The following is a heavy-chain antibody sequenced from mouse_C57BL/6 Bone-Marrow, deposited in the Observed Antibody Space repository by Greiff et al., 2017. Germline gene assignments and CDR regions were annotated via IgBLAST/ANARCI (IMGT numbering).Heavy chain of an antibody. CDR3: ARIWDLLYYAMDY. J-gene: IGHJ4*01. CDR1: GYTFTSYW. CDR2: INPSSGYT. Sequence: VQLQQSGAELAKPGASVKLSCKASGYTFTSYWMHWVKQRPGQGLEWIGYINPSSGYTKYNQKFKDKATLTADKSSSTAYMQLSSLTYEDSAVYYCARIWDLLYYAMDYWGQGTSVTVSS. D-gene: IGHD2-1*01. V-gene: IGHV1-7*01.